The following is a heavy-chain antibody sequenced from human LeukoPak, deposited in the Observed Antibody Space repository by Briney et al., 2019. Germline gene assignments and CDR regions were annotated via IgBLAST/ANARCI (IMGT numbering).Heavy chain of an antibody. D-gene: IGHD3-10*01. CDR1: GVSISSYY. V-gene: IGHV4-59*13. J-gene: IGHJ3*02. CDR2: LYYSGST. CDR3: ARSDYSGSGTYTEFDAFDI. Sequence: SETLSLTCTVSGVSISSYYWSWIRQPPGKGLEGIGYLYYSGSTTYNPSLKSRVTISVDTSKNQFSLKLNSVTAADSAVYYCARSDYSGSGTYTEFDAFDIWGQGTMVTVAS.